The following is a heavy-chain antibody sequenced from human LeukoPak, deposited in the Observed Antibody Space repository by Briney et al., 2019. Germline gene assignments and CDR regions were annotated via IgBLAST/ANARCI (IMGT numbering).Heavy chain of an antibody. J-gene: IGHJ4*02. CDR3: ARVFPYERLWWRGYFDY. D-gene: IGHD2-21*01. V-gene: IGHV3-9*01. CDR1: GFTFDDYA. CDR2: ISWNSGSI. Sequence: PGRSLRLSCAASGFTFDDYAMHWVRQAPGKGLEWVSGISWNSGSIGYADSVKGRFTISRDNAKNSLYLQMSSLRAEDTAVYYCARVFPYERLWWRGYFDYWGQGTLVTVSS.